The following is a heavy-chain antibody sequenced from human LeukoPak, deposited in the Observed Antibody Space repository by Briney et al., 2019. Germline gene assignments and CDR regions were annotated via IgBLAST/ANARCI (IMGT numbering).Heavy chain of an antibody. CDR3: ARGGSNPAEHFHH. D-gene: IGHD3-16*01. Sequence: GGSLRLPCATTGFRFSTYWMQWVRHVPGKGLEWVSRISGDGTITNCADSVKGRCTIARDNDKNTLYLQVNSVRAEDTAVYYCARGGSNPAEHFHHWGQGTLVTVSS. J-gene: IGHJ1*01. V-gene: IGHV3-74*01. CDR1: GFRFSTYW. CDR2: ISGDGTIT.